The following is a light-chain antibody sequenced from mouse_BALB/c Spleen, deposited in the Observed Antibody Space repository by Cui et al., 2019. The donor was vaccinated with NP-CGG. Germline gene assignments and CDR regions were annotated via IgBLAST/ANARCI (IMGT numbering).Light chain of an antibody. J-gene: IGLJ1*01. CDR3: ALWYSNHWV. CDR1: TGAVTTSNY. CDR2: GTN. V-gene: IGLV1*01. Sequence: QAVVTQESALTTCHGETVTLTCRSSTGAVTTSNYANWVQEKPDHLFTGLIGGTNNRAPGVPARFSGSLIGDKAALTITGAQTEDEAIYFCALWYSNHWVFGGGTKLTVL.